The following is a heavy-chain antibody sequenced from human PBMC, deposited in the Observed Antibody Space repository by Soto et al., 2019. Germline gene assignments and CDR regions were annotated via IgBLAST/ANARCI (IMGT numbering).Heavy chain of an antibody. CDR2: IYASGSP. CDR1: GGSVSVYY. Sequence: VTLSLTCTISGGSVSVYYWSWIRQSTGQGLEWIGYIYASGSPYYNPSLRSRVTISADTSKNQISLKLTSPTAADTAVYYCARGVGSSPPQYWGRGTLVTVSS. V-gene: IGHV4-59*02. CDR3: ARGVGSSPPQY. J-gene: IGHJ4*02. D-gene: IGHD1-26*01.